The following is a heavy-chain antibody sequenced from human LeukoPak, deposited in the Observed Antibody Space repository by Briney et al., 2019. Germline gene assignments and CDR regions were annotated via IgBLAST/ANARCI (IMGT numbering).Heavy chain of an antibody. V-gene: IGHV3-30*18. Sequence: GGSLRLSCAASGFTFSSYGVHWVRQAPGKGLEWVAVISYDGSNKYYADSVKGRFTISRDNSKNTLYLQMNSLRAEDTAVYYCAKAAARYYFDYWGQGTLVTVSS. CDR1: GFTFSSYG. CDR3: AKAAARYYFDY. D-gene: IGHD4-17*01. J-gene: IGHJ4*02. CDR2: ISYDGSNK.